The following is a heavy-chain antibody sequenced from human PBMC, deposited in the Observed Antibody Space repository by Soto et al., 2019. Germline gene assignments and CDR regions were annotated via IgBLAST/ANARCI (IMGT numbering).Heavy chain of an antibody. CDR2: INAGNGHT. J-gene: IGHJ4*02. Sequence: ASVKVSCKASGYTFTSYAMHWVRQAPGQRLEWMGWINAGNGHTKYSQNFQGRVTITRDTSASTAYMELSSLISEDAAVYYCARGIWTMGRGPYYYDYWGQGSLVTVSA. CDR3: ARGIWTMGRGPYYYDY. V-gene: IGHV1-3*01. D-gene: IGHD3-10*01. CDR1: GYTFTSYA.